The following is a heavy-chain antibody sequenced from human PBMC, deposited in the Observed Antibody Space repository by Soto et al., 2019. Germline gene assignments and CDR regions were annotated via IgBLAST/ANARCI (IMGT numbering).Heavy chain of an antibody. J-gene: IGHJ4*02. D-gene: IGHD3-22*01. V-gene: IGHV3-11*01. CDR2: ISSTGNTI. CDR3: AKMSSENYYDPVFS. CDR1: GFTFGDYY. Sequence: QVQLVESGGGLVQTSGSLRIACVASGFTFGDYYMSWVRQAPGKGLEWVSYISSTGNTIYYADSVKGRFTISRDNAKNSVYLQMNNLRAEDTALYFCAKMSSENYYDPVFSWGQGTLVTVSS.